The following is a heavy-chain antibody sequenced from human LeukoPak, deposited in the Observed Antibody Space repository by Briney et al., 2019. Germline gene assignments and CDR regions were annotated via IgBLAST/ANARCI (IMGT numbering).Heavy chain of an antibody. J-gene: IGHJ5*02. D-gene: IGHD1-26*01. CDR1: GFRFTDYY. Sequence: PGGSLRLSCVASGFRFTDYYMSWIRQAPGKGLEWVSYISSSGSTIYYADSVKGRFTVSRDNAKNSLYLQMNSLRAEDTAVYYCARWELLRFDPWGQGTLVTVSS. V-gene: IGHV3-11*04. CDR3: ARWELLRFDP. CDR2: ISSSGSTI.